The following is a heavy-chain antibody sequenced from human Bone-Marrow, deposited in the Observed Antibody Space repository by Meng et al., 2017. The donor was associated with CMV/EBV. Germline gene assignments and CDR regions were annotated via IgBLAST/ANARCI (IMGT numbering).Heavy chain of an antibody. CDR3: ARDTGQGVRTDEAFDI. D-gene: IGHD3-10*01. V-gene: IGHV1-18*01. CDR1: GYTFTSYG. J-gene: IGHJ3*02. Sequence: ASVKVSCKASGYTFTSYGISWVRQAPGQGLEWMGWINPNSGNTNYAQKVQDRVTMTTETSTTTAYMELRSLRSDDTALYYCARDTGQGVRTDEAFDIWGQGTMVTVSS. CDR2: INPNSGNT.